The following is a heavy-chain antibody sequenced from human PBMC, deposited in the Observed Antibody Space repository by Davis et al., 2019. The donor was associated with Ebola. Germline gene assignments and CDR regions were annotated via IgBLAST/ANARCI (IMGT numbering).Heavy chain of an antibody. D-gene: IGHD3-10*02. Sequence: ASVKVSCKAFGYTFTTYAMHWVRQAPGQRLEWMGWINAGNGNTKYSQKFQGRVTITADESTSTAYMELSSLRSEDTAVYYCASSVQGVIITHPYYGMDVWGQGTTVTVSS. V-gene: IGHV1-3*01. J-gene: IGHJ6*02. CDR2: INAGNGNT. CDR1: GYTFTTYA. CDR3: ASSVQGVIITHPYYGMDV.